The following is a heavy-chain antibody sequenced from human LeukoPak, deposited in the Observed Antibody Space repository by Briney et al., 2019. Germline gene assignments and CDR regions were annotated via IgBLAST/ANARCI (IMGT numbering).Heavy chain of an antibody. Sequence: SETLSPTCAVYGGSFSGYYWSWIRQPPGKGLEWIGEINHSGSTNYNPSLKSRVTISVDTSKNQFSLKLSSVTAADTAVYYCARGRITMVRGVIIQVDYYYGMDVWGQGTTVTVSS. CDR2: INHSGST. D-gene: IGHD3-10*01. CDR3: ARGRITMVRGVIIQVDYYYGMDV. CDR1: GGSFSGYY. V-gene: IGHV4-34*01. J-gene: IGHJ6*02.